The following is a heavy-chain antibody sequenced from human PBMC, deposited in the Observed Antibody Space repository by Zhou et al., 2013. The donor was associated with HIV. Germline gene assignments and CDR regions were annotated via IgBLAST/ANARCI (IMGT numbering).Heavy chain of an antibody. V-gene: IGHV1-2*02. CDR1: GYTFTRYY. D-gene: IGHD1-1*01. Sequence: QVQLVQSGAEVKKPGASVKVSCKASGYTFTRYYVHWVRQAPGHGPEWMGWINPDNGATGYAQKFQGRVIMTRDTSLSTVNMDLTSLRSDDTAVYYCTRDFNELIPTHIFEYWAREPWSPSPQ. CDR3: TRDFNELIPTHIFEY. CDR2: INPDNGAT. J-gene: IGHJ4*02.